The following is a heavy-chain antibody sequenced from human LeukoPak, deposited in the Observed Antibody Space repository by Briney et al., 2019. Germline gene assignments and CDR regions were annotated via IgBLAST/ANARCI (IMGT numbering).Heavy chain of an antibody. V-gene: IGHV3-30*04. D-gene: IGHD1-26*01. J-gene: IGHJ6*02. CDR3: GREELYSGRFYYYYYGVDV. CDR1: GFTFSTYA. Sequence: GGSLRLSCAASGFTFSTYAMHWVRQAPGKGLEWVALISYDGSNKYYADSVKGRFTLSRDNSKSTLYLQMNGLRPEDTAVYYCGREELYSGRFYYYYYGVDVWGQGTTITVSS. CDR2: ISYDGSNK.